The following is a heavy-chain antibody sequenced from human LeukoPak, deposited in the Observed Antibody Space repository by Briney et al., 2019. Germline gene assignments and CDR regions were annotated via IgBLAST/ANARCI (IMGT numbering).Heavy chain of an antibody. J-gene: IGHJ4*02. CDR2: IWYDASGQ. V-gene: IGHV3-33*01. Sequence: GRSLRLSCAASGFTFSSYGMHWVRQAPGKGLEWVAMIWYDASGQHYADSVKGRFTISRDTSKNTLYLQMNSLRAGDTAVYFCTRYNNDHFDYWGQGTLVTVSS. D-gene: IGHD1-14*01. CDR1: GFTFSSYG. CDR3: TRYNNDHFDY.